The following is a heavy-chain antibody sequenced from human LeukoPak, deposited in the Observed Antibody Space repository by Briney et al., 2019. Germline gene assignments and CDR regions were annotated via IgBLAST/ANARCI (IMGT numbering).Heavy chain of an antibody. CDR1: GYTFTGYY. D-gene: IGHD3-22*01. J-gene: IGHJ4*02. CDR3: ARIGEPLYYYDSSGLRV. CDR2: INPNSGGT. Sequence: ASVTVSCKASGYTFTGYYMHWVRQAPGQGLAWMGWINPNSGGTNYAQKFQGRVTMTRDTSISTAYMELSRLRSDDTAVYYCARIGEPLYYYDSSGLRVWGQGTLVTVSS. V-gene: IGHV1-2*02.